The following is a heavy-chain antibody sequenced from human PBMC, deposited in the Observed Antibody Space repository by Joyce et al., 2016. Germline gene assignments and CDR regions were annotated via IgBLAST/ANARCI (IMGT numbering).Heavy chain of an antibody. J-gene: IGHJ4*02. V-gene: IGHV1-3*01. CDR3: ARGSSALTYFDF. CDR2: INAGNGNT. D-gene: IGHD3-10*01. Sequence: QVQLVQSGAEMKKPGASVKVSCKASGYTFTGHTIHGVRQAPGQSLEWMGWINAGNGNTRFSQKFQGRVTVSRDTSANTAYMEVSSLRSEDTAVYYCARGSSALTYFDFWGQGTLVTVSS. CDR1: GYTFTGHT.